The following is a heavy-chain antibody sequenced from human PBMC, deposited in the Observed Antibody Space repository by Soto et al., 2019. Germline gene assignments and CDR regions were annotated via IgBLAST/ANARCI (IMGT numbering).Heavy chain of an antibody. V-gene: IGHV3-48*02. J-gene: IGHJ4*02. Sequence: EVQLVESGGGLVQPGGSLRLSCAASGFTFNTYSMNWIRQTPGKGLEWVSYITSGSTRILYADSVQGRFTISRDNTKNSLYLQMTRLRDGDSAIYYFTEDPQAIVFCGQGTRV. CDR2: ITSGSTRI. CDR1: GFTFNTYS. CDR3: TEDPQAIVF.